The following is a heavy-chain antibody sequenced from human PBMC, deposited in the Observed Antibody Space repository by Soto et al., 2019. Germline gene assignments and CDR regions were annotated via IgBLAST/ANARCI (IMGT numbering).Heavy chain of an antibody. CDR1: GYIFTSYA. CDR2: INTNTGNP. D-gene: IGHD6-13*01. Sequence: QVQLVQSGSELKKPGASVKVSCKASGYIFTSYAMNWMRQAPGQGLEWMGWINTNTGNPTYAQGFTGRFVFSLDTSVSTAYLQICSLKAEDTAVYYRARGGHSSRCGPRGITDYWGQGTLVTVSS. V-gene: IGHV7-4-1*01. CDR3: ARGGHSSRCGPRGITDY. J-gene: IGHJ4*02.